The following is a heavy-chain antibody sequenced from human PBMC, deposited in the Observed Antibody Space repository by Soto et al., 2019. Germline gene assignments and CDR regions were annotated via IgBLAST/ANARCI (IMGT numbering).Heavy chain of an antibody. CDR1: GYTFTSYG. CDR3: ARVPYDFFRFDP. D-gene: IGHD3-3*01. V-gene: IGHV1-18*01. CDR2: ISAYNGNT. Sequence: GGPVKVSCKASGYTFTSYGISWVRQAPGQGLEWMGWISAYNGNTNYAQKLQGRVTMTTDTSTSTAYMELRSLRSDDTAVYYCARVPYDFFRFDPWGQGTLVTVSS. J-gene: IGHJ5*02.